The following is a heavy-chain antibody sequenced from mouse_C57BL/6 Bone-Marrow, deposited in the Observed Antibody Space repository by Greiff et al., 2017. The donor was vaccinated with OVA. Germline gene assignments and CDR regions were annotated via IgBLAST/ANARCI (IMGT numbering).Heavy chain of an antibody. CDR3: ARRWYDYDWYFDV. D-gene: IGHD2-4*01. V-gene: IGHV1-55*01. Sequence: QVQLQQPGAELVKPGASVKMSCKASGYTFTSYWITWVKQRPGQGLEWIGDIYPGSGSTNYNEQFKSKATLTVDTSSSTAYMQLSSLTSEDSAVYYCARRWYDYDWYFDVWGTGTTVTVSS. CDR2: IYPGSGST. J-gene: IGHJ1*03. CDR1: GYTFTSYW.